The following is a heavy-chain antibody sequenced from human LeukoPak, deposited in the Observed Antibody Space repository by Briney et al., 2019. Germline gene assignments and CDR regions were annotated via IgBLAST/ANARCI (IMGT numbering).Heavy chain of an antibody. D-gene: IGHD6-13*01. V-gene: IGHV3-64D*09. CDR1: GFTSSSYA. CDR2: ISSNGGST. J-gene: IGHJ6*02. CDR3: VKDRRAAASYYYYGMDV. Sequence: GGSLRLSCSASGFTSSSYAMHWVRQAPGKGLEYVSAISSNGGSTYYADSVKGRFTISRDNSKNTLYLQMSSLRAEDTAVYYCVKDRRAAASYYYYGMDVWGQGTTVTVSS.